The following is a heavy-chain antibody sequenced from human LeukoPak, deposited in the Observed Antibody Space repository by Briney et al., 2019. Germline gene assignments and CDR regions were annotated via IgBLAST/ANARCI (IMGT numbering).Heavy chain of an antibody. CDR2: INPSGGST. V-gene: IGHV1-46*01. CDR3: ARDFTTYYDILTGSAGAFGI. J-gene: IGHJ3*02. D-gene: IGHD3-9*01. Sequence: ASVKVSCKASGYTFTSYYMHWVRQAPGQWLEWMGIINPSGGSTSYAQKFQGRVTMARDTSTSTVYMELSSLRSEDTAVYYCARDFTTYYDILTGSAGAFGIWGQGTMVTVSS. CDR1: GYTFTSYY.